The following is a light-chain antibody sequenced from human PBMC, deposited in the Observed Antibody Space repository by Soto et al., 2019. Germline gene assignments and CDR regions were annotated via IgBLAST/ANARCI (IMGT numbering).Light chain of an antibody. CDR1: SSNIGAGYD. CDR2: GNS. J-gene: IGLJ3*02. V-gene: IGLV1-40*01. CDR3: QSYASSLSAL. Sequence: QSVLTQPPSVSGAPGQRVTISFTGSSSNIGAGYDVHWYQQLPGTAPKLLIYGNSNRTSVVHDRFSGSKSGTSASLAITGLQAEDEADYYCQSYASSLSALFGGGTKLTVL.